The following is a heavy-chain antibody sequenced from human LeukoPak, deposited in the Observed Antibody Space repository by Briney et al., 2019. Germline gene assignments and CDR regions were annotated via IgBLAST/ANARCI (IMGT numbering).Heavy chain of an antibody. J-gene: IGHJ6*03. CDR3: ASIKAGYYYYMDV. CDR1: GGSISSSSYY. D-gene: IGHD6-19*01. V-gene: IGHV4-39*07. CDR2: IHYSGST. Sequence: SETLSLTCTVSGGSISSSSYYWGWIRQPPGKGLEWIGSIHYSGSTNYNPSLKSRVTISVDTSTNQFSLKLSSVTAADTAVYYCASIKAGYYYYMDVWGKGTTVTVSS.